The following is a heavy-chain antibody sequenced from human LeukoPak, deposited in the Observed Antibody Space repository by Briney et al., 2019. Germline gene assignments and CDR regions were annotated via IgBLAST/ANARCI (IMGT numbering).Heavy chain of an antibody. CDR1: GGSISSSSYY. V-gene: IGHV4-39*07. D-gene: IGHD3-9*01. CDR2: INHSGST. CDR3: ASTPLYYDILTGSPWVDAFDI. J-gene: IGHJ3*02. Sequence: PSETLSLTCTVSGGSISSSSYYWGWIRQPPGKGLEWIGEINHSGSTNYNPSLKSRVTISVDTSKNQFSLKLSSVTAADTAVYYCASTPLYYDILTGSPWVDAFDIWGQGTMVTVSS.